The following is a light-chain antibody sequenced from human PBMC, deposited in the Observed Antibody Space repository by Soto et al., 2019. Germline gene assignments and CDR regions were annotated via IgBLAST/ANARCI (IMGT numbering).Light chain of an antibody. CDR3: QQYDNWPIT. Sequence: EIGMTKSPATLSVSPGERATLSCRASQSININLAWYQQKPGQAPRLLIYGASTRATGLPARFSGSGSGTEFTLIISSLQSADSAVYYCQQYDNWPITFGQGTRLEIK. CDR1: QSININ. J-gene: IGKJ5*01. CDR2: GAS. V-gene: IGKV3-15*01.